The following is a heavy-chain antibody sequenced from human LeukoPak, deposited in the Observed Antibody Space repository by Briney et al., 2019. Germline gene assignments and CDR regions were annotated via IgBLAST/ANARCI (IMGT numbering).Heavy chain of an antibody. CDR3: ARDHTITVTAGVVGAFDI. Sequence: GESLKISCKGSGYTFTSYYMHWVRQAPGQGLEWMGIINPSGGSTSYAQKFQGRVTMTRDMSTSTVYMELSSLRSEDTAVYYCARDHTITVTAGVVGAFDIWGQGTMVTVSS. V-gene: IGHV1-46*01. D-gene: IGHD4-17*01. CDR2: INPSGGST. J-gene: IGHJ3*02. CDR1: GYTFTSYY.